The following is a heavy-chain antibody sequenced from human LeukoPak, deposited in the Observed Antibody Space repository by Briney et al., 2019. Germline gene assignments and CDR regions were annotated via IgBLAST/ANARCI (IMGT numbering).Heavy chain of an antibody. CDR2: IIPIFGTA. CDR1: GGTFSSYA. Sequence: SVMVSCKASGGTFSSYAISWVRQAPGQGLEWMGGIIPIFGTANYAQKFQGRVTITADESTSTAYMELSSLRSEDTAVYYCASSSGIFGVVIGHYYYGMDVWGQGTTVTVSS. CDR3: ASSSGIFGVVIGHYYYGMDV. V-gene: IGHV1-69*13. D-gene: IGHD3-3*01. J-gene: IGHJ6*02.